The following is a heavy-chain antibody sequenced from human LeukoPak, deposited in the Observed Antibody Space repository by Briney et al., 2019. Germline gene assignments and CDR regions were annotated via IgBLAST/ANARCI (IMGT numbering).Heavy chain of an antibody. V-gene: IGHV3-48*03. CDR1: GFIFCRHA. CDR2: IISSGSTI. D-gene: IGHD2-15*01. CDR3: ARDRPVASMDV. J-gene: IGHJ6*02. Sequence: GGSLRLSCAACGFIFCRHAMNWVRQAPGKGLEWVSYIISSGSTIYYADSVKGRFSISRDNAKNSLYLQMNSLRAEDRAVYYCARDRPVASMDVWGQGTTVTVSS.